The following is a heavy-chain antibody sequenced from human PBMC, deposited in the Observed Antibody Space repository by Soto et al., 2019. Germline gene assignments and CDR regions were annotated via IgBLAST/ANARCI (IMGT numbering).Heavy chain of an antibody. Sequence: SQTLSLTCAISGDSVSSNSAAWNWIRQSPSRGLEWLGRTYHRSKWYYEYAVSVRGRITINPDTSKNQYSLQLNSVTPEDTAVYFCARGEQYSGRIFDYWGQGTLVTVSS. V-gene: IGHV6-1*01. CDR1: GDSVSSNSAA. CDR2: TYHRSKWYY. D-gene: IGHD1-26*01. CDR3: ARGEQYSGRIFDY. J-gene: IGHJ4*01.